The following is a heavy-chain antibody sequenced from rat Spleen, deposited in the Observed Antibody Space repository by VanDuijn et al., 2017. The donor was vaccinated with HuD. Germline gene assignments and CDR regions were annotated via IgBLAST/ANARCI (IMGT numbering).Heavy chain of an antibody. Sequence: EVQLVESGGGLVQPGRSLKLSCAASGFTFINYGMAWVRQAPTRGLEWVAAISYDGSRTYYRDSVKGRFTISRDNAKSTLYLQMDSLRSEDTATYYCARHRNYGGIPFDYWGQGVMVTVSS. V-gene: IGHV5-29*01. D-gene: IGHD1-11*01. CDR2: ISYDGSRT. CDR1: GFTFINYG. CDR3: ARHRNYGGIPFDY. J-gene: IGHJ2*01.